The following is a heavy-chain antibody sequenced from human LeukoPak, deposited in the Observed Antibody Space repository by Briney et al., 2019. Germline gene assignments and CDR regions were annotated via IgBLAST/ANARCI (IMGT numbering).Heavy chain of an antibody. CDR2: IGYDGNNK. J-gene: IGHJ4*02. V-gene: IGHV3-30*02. CDR3: VKDFWLDQGDW. Sequence: GGSLRLSCAASGFTLGSLAMHWVRQAPGKGLEWVAYIGYDGNNKHYGDSVKGRFTIARDSPKNTLYLDMSNLRSEDTAVYYCVKDFWLDQGDWGGQGTLVTVSS. CDR1: GFTLGSLA. D-gene: IGHD2-21*02.